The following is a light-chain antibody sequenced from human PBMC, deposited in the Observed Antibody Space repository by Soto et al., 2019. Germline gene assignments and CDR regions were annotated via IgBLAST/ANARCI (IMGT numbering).Light chain of an antibody. J-gene: IGLJ2*01. V-gene: IGLV2-11*01. Sequence: QSVLTQPRSVCGSPGQSVTISCTGTSSDVGGYNYVSWYQQHPGKAPKLMIYDVSKRPSGVPDRFSGSKSGNTASLTISGLQAEDEADYYCCSYVGSYTLVFGGGTKLTVL. CDR2: DVS. CDR3: CSYVGSYTLV. CDR1: SSDVGGYNY.